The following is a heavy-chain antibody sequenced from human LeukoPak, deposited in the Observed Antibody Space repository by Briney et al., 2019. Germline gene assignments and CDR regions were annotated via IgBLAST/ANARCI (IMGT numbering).Heavy chain of an antibody. CDR1: GGSISNYY. V-gene: IGHV4-4*09. CDR2: IHTSGTS. CDR3: VSLSAAVHLGAFDI. Sequence: SETLSLTCAVSGGSISNYYWSWIRKPPGTGLERIGYIHTSGTSNQNTSLKSRVTISVDTSKNHYSLSLTPVTASDTPAYFCVSLSAAVHLGAFDIWGQGTMVTVSS. D-gene: IGHD3-3*01. J-gene: IGHJ3*02.